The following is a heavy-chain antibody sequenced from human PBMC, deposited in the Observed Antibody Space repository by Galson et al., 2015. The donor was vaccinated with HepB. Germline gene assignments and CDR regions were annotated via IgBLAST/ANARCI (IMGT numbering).Heavy chain of an antibody. CDR3: ARGAYHYDNSLTPSRRGMDV. CDR1: GLISSKYI. J-gene: IGHJ6*02. CDR2: ISSSDTYA. D-gene: IGHD3-22*01. Sequence: SLRLSCAASGLISSKYIMNWVRQAPGKGLEWVSSISSSDTYAYYADSVKGRFTISRDNAKDSVSLLMNSLRAEDTAVYYCARGAYHYDNSLTPSRRGMDVWGPGTTVTVSS. V-gene: IGHV3-21*01.